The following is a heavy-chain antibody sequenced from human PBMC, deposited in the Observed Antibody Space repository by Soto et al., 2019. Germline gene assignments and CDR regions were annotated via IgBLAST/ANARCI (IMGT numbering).Heavy chain of an antibody. CDR3: AREGCGGDCPNWLDP. J-gene: IGHJ5*02. CDR2: IIPIFDTA. Sequence: QVQLVQSGAEVKKPGSSVKVSCKASGSTFSSYAISWVRQAPGQGLEWMGGIIPIFDTANYAQKFQGRVTITADESTSTDYMELSSLRSEHTAVYYCAREGCGGDCPNWLDPWRQGTLVTVSS. CDR1: GSTFSSYA. V-gene: IGHV1-69*01. D-gene: IGHD2-21*02.